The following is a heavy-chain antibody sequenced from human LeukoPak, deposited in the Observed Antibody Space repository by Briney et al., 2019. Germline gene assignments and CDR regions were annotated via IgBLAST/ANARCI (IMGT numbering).Heavy chain of an antibody. V-gene: IGHV3-33*08. J-gene: IGHJ6*02. CDR2: IWYDGSKK. CDR1: GFTFSSYG. Sequence: QPGGSLRLSCAASGFTFSSYGMHWVRQAPGKGLEWVAVIWYDGSKKYYADSVKGRFTISRDNSKNTVYLQMNSLRAEDTAVYYCARADVLPGWYYYGMDVWGQGTTVTVSS. CDR3: ARADVLPGWYYYGMDV. D-gene: IGHD3-10*01.